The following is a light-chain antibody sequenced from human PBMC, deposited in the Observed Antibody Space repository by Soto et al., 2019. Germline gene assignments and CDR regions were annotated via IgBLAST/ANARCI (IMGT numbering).Light chain of an antibody. CDR1: QSISSW. Sequence: DIQMTQSPSTLSASVGDRVTITCRASQSISSWLACYQQKPGKDPKLLIYDASSLESGVPAGFSGSGCGTEFPPTMSNTQPEDVALCCCQQYESDWTFCEGTKVVL. CDR3: QQYESDWT. CDR2: DAS. J-gene: IGKJ1*01. V-gene: IGKV1-5*01.